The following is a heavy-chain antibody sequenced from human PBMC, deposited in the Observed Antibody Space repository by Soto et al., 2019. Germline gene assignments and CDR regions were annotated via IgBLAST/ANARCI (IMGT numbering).Heavy chain of an antibody. CDR2: IWYEGSNK. CDR3: ARGDAFCSGLYYYYYGMDV. V-gene: IGHV3-33*01. CDR1: GLSFSSYG. J-gene: IGHJ6*04. D-gene: IGHD3-3*01. Sequence: LSLSCAASGLSFSSYGMHCVRQAPGKGLERVAVIWYEGSNKYYADSVKCLFTISRDNAKNTLSLQMTSMRAEDTAVYYCARGDAFCSGLYYYYYGMDVWGKGTTVTVSS.